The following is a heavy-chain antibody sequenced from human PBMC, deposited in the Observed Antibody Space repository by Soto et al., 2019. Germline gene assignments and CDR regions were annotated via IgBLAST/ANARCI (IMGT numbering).Heavy chain of an antibody. V-gene: IGHV4-30-4*01. Sequence: SETLSLTCTVSGGSITSDYSCWSWIRQPPGEGLEWIGHIFDSGTTYTNPSLRSQVAISVDTSKNQFSLKLSSVTAADTAVYYCARARGPGGWYNYYYGMDVWGQGTTVTVSS. CDR2: IFDSGTT. CDR3: ARARGPGGWYNYYYGMDV. J-gene: IGHJ6*02. D-gene: IGHD6-19*01. CDR1: GGSITSDYSC.